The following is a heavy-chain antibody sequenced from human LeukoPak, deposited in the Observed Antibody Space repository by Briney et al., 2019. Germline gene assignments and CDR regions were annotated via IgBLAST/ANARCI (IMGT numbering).Heavy chain of an antibody. V-gene: IGHV3-30*04. CDR1: GFTLSSYA. J-gene: IGHJ4*02. Sequence: SGGSLRLSCVVSGFTLSSYAMHWVRQAPGKGLEWVTVISSDGTNQHYADSVKGRFTISRDNSKNTLYLQMNSLRVDDTAVYYCARPYYCSTTSCPYGLAYWGQGTLVTVSS. CDR3: ARPYYCSTTSCPYGLAY. CDR2: ISSDGTNQ. D-gene: IGHD2-2*01.